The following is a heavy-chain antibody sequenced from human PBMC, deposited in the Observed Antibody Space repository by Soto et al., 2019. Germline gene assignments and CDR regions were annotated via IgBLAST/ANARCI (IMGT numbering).Heavy chain of an antibody. D-gene: IGHD3-22*01. CDR1: GGSISSGGYY. V-gene: IGHV4-31*03. CDR2: IYYSGST. J-gene: IGHJ5*02. Sequence: PSEALSLTCTVSGGSISSGGYYWSWIRQHPGKGLEWIGYIYYSGSTYYNPSLKSRVTISVDTSKNQFSLKLSSVTAADTAVYYCARGTYYYDSSGLQQNWFEPWGQGTLVTVSS. CDR3: ARGTYYYDSSGLQQNWFEP.